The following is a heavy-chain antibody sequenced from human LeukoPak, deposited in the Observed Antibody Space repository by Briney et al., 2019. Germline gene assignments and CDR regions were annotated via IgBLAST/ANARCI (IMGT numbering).Heavy chain of an antibody. CDR2: ISSGGTYE. J-gene: IGHJ4*02. CDR3: ARDSTYYYDSGSSGPHYFDN. V-gene: IGHV3-30*01. D-gene: IGHD3-10*01. Sequence: GKSLRLSCAASGFTFSNYATHWVRQAPGKGLEWVSLISSGGTYEYYADSVKGRFTISRDNSKNTLYLQLNSLRAEDTAVYYCARDSTYYYDSGSSGPHYFDNWGQGTLVTVSS. CDR1: GFTFSNYA.